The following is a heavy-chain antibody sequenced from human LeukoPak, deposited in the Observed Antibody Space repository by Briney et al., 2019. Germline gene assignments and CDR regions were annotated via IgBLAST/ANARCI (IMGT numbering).Heavy chain of an antibody. Sequence: ASVKISCKVSGYTFTDYYMHWVQQAPGKGLEWMGLVDPEDGETIYAEKFQGRVTITADTSTDTAYMELSSLRSEDTAVYYCARPSDSSGYYTALDYWGQGTLVTVSS. CDR1: GYTFTDYY. V-gene: IGHV1-69-2*01. CDR2: VDPEDGET. D-gene: IGHD3-22*01. CDR3: ARPSDSSGYYTALDY. J-gene: IGHJ4*02.